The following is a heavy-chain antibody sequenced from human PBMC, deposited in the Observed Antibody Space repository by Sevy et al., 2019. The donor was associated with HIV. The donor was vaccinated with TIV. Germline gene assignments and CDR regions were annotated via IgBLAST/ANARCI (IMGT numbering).Heavy chain of an antibody. CDR3: ARGVGYCSSTSCYTFDY. V-gene: IGHV1-18*01. J-gene: IGHJ4*02. CDR1: GYTFTSYG. CDR2: ISAYNGNT. Sequence: ASVKVACKASGYTFTSYGISWVRQAPGQGLEWMGWISAYNGNTNYAQKLQGRVTMTTDTSTSTADMALRSLRSDDTAVYYCARGVGYCSSTSCYTFDYWGQGTLVTVSS. D-gene: IGHD2-2*02.